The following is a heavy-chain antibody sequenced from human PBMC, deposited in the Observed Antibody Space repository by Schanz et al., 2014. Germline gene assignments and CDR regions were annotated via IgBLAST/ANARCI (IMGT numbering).Heavy chain of an antibody. J-gene: IGHJ4*02. V-gene: IGHV4-59*08. CDR1: GFTFSIHY. CDR3: ARLWGGWRIPDY. Sequence: VQLVESGGGLVQPGGSLRLTCAASGFTFSIHYMSWVRQPPGKGLEWIGSIYYSGSTYYNASLKSRVTISVDTSKNQFSLKLNSVTAADSAVYYCARLWGGWRIPDYWGQGTLVTVSS. CDR2: IYYSGST. D-gene: IGHD6-19*01.